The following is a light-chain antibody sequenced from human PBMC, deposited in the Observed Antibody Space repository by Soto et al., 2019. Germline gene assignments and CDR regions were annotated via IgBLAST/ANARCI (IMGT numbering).Light chain of an antibody. CDR3: QQYGVSSPGT. CDR1: QSVSTH. Sequence: EVVMTQSPVNLSVSPGERATLSCRASQSVSTHLAWYQQKPGQAPKLLIYAASTRVTGISARFSGSGSGTDFTLTISRLEPEDSAVYFCQQYGVSSPGTFGQGTKVEI. J-gene: IGKJ1*01. V-gene: IGKV3-15*01. CDR2: AAS.